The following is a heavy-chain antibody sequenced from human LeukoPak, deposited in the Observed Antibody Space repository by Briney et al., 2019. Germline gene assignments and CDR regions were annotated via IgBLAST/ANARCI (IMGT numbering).Heavy chain of an antibody. J-gene: IGHJ4*02. CDR2: LHTGSTT. Sequence: GGSLRLSCAASGFTVSSKYMSWVRQAPGKGLEWVSVLHTGSTTYYADSVKARFTISRDNSKNMLYLQMNSLRAEDTAVYYCAREAIGLAYFDSWGQGTLVTVSS. CDR1: GFTVSSKY. D-gene: IGHD3/OR15-3a*01. CDR3: AREAIGLAYFDS. V-gene: IGHV3-53*01.